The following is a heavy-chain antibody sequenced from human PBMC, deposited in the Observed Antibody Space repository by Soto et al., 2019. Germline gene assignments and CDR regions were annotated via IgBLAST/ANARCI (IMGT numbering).Heavy chain of an antibody. CDR1: GYTFTSYD. CDR3: ARFRTKSSGWYQPHNWFDP. D-gene: IGHD6-19*01. CDR2: ISAYNGNT. V-gene: IGHV1-18*01. J-gene: IGHJ5*02. Sequence: QVQLVQSGAEVKKPGASVKVSCKASGYTFTSYDISWVRQAPGQGLEWMGWISAYNGNTNYAQKLQGRVTMTTDTSTRTAYMELRSLRSDDTAVYYCARFRTKSSGWYQPHNWFDPWGQGTLVTVSS.